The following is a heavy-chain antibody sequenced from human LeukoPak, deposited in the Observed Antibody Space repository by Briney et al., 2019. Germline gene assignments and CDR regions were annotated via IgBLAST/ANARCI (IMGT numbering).Heavy chain of an antibody. Sequence: ASVKVSCKPSGYTFSSYAIHWARQAPGHRLEWMGWINAGNANTKYSQKLQGRVTITRDTSASTAYMELSSLRSEDTAVYYCARGYCSSTSCQYYFDYWGQGTLVTVSS. J-gene: IGHJ4*02. CDR1: GYTFSSYA. CDR3: ARGYCSSTSCQYYFDY. CDR2: INAGNANT. D-gene: IGHD2-2*01. V-gene: IGHV1-3*01.